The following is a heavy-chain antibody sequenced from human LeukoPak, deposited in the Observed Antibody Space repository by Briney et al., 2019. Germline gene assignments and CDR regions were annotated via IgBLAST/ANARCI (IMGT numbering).Heavy chain of an antibody. CDR2: INENSGSV. Sequence: GGSLRLSCVASGFTFKYHAMHWVRQAPGKGLEGVAGINENSGSVGYADSVQGRFTISRDNAKNSLYLQMNSLRAEDTALYYCARDRGGKVDTGAIEYWGQGTLVTVSS. CDR3: ARDRGGKVDTGAIEY. CDR1: GFTFKYHA. V-gene: IGHV3-9*01. D-gene: IGHD5-18*01. J-gene: IGHJ4*02.